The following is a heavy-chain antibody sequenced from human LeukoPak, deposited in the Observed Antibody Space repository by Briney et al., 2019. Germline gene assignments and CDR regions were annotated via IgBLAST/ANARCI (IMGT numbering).Heavy chain of an antibody. CDR3: ARVQRARDGYSNFYC. V-gene: IGHV3-48*03. Sequence: GGSLRLSCAASGFTFSSYEMNWVRQAPGKGLEWVSYISSSGSTIYYADSVKGRFTISRDNAKNSLYLQMNSLRAEDTAVYYCARVQRARDGYSNFYCWGQGTLVTVSS. CDR2: ISSSGSTI. J-gene: IGHJ4*02. CDR1: GFTFSSYE. D-gene: IGHD5-24*01.